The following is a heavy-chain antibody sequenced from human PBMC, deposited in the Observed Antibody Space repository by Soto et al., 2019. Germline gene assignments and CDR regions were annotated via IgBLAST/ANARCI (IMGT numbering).Heavy chain of an antibody. V-gene: IGHV3-74*03. CDR3: ARDGSSYYSDSMDV. CDR2: MNSDGSST. D-gene: IGHD6-19*01. J-gene: IGHJ6*02. CDR1: GFTFSTYW. Sequence: EVLLVGSGGGLVRPGGSLCLSSAASGFTFSTYWLHWVRQVPGKGRVWLSRMNSDGSSTTYADSGRGRFINSRYNAKNTQFQQMSSLRAGDTGVYYRARDGSSYYSDSMDVWGQVTTCTVSS.